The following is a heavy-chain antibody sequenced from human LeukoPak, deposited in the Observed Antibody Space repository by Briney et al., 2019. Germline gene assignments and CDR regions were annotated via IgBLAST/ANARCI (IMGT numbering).Heavy chain of an antibody. Sequence: GGSLRLSCAASGFTFSSYWMSWVRQAPEEGLEWVANIKQDGSEKYYVDSVKGRFTISRDNAKNSLYLQMNSLRAEDTAVYYCAREARGSYYPFDYWGQGTLVTVSS. CDR3: AREARGSYYPFDY. CDR1: GFTFSSYW. CDR2: IKQDGSEK. V-gene: IGHV3-7*01. D-gene: IGHD1-26*01. J-gene: IGHJ4*02.